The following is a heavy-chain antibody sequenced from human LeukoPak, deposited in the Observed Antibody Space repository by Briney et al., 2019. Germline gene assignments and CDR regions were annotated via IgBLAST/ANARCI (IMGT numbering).Heavy chain of an antibody. CDR2: ISSDGSST. CDR3: TSDTVDTGLGIDY. D-gene: IGHD5-18*01. Sequence: GGSLRLSCAASGFTLSRHWMHWVRQAPGKGLVWVSRISSDGSSTSYADSVKGRFTISRDNAKNTLFLQMNSLRGEDTAVYYCTSDTVDTGLGIDYWGQGTLVTVSS. CDR1: GFTLSRHW. J-gene: IGHJ4*02. V-gene: IGHV3-74*01.